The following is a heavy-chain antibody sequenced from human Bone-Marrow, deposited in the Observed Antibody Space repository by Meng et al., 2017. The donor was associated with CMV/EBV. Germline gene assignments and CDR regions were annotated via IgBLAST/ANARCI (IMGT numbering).Heavy chain of an antibody. CDR2: INSDGSST. CDR3: ARAGYCSSTSCSRGEYYYYYGMDV. CDR1: GFTFSSYW. J-gene: IGHJ6*02. Sequence: GGSLRLSCAASGFTFSSYWMHWVRQAPGKGLVWVSRINSDGSSTSYADSVKGRFTISRDNAKNSLYLQMNSLRAEDTAVYYCARAGYCSSTSCSRGEYYYYYGMDVWGQGTTVTVSS. D-gene: IGHD2-2*01. V-gene: IGHV3-74*01.